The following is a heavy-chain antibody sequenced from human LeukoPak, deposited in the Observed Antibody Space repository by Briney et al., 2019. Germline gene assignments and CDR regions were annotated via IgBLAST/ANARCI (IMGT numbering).Heavy chain of an antibody. CDR1: GGTFSSSA. Sequence: SVKVSCKASGGTFSSSAISWVRQAPGQGREWMGRIMAILGIANYVQKFQGRVTITPDKSTSTAYTRLSSLRSEDTAVYYCARDRHDYYGSGSYLVPFDYWGQGTLVTVSS. J-gene: IGHJ4*02. CDR3: ARDRHDYYGSGSYLVPFDY. V-gene: IGHV1-69*04. D-gene: IGHD3-10*01. CDR2: IMAILGIA.